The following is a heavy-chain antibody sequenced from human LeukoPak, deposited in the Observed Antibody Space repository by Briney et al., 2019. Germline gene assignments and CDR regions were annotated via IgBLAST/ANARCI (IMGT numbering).Heavy chain of an antibody. CDR2: ISSSGSTI. V-gene: IGHV3-48*03. CDR3: ARAGSGWYLSD. CDR1: GLTFSSYE. Sequence: GGSLRLSCAASGLTFSSYEMNWVRQAPGKGLEWVSYISSSGSTIYYADSVKGRFTISRDNAKNSLYLQMNSLRAEDTAVYYCARAGSGWYLSDWGQGTLVTVSS. D-gene: IGHD6-19*01. J-gene: IGHJ4*02.